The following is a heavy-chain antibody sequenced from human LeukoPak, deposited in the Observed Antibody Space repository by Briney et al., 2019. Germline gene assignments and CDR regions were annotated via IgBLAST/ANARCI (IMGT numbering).Heavy chain of an antibody. CDR1: GFTFSSYA. CDR3: ARVITATTYWYFDL. Sequence: GGSLRLSCAASGFTFSSYAMSWVRQAPGKGLGWVSAISAGGGSTYYADSVKGRFAISRDSSKNTVYLQMESLRVEDAAVYYCARVITATTYWYFDLWGRGALVTVSS. V-gene: IGHV3-23*01. D-gene: IGHD4-17*01. J-gene: IGHJ2*01. CDR2: ISAGGGST.